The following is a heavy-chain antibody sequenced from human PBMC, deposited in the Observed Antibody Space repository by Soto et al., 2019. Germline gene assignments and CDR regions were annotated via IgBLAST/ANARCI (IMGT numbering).Heavy chain of an antibody. CDR1: GGSISSSSYY. CDR2: IYYSGST. V-gene: IGHV4-39*01. CDR3: ASGGGVVVVALLYYFDS. J-gene: IGHJ4*02. D-gene: IGHD2-15*01. Sequence: QLQLQESGPGLVKPSETLSLTCTVSGGSISSSSYYWGWIRQPPGKGLEWIGSIYYSGSTYYNPSLKSRVTMSVDTSKNQFSLKLSSVTAADTAVYSCASGGGVVVVALLYYFDSWGQGTLVTVSS.